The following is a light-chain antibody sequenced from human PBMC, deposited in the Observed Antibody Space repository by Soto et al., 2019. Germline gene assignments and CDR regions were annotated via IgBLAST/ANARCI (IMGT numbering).Light chain of an antibody. CDR1: SSDVGGYNY. CDR2: EVS. J-gene: IGLJ2*01. Sequence: QSVLTQPASVSGSPGQSITISCTGTSSDVGGYNYVSWYQHYPGKAPKLIIYEVSNRPSGVSNRFSGSKSGNTASLTLSGLQAEDEADYYCSSYAWNSVLFGGGTKLTVL. CDR3: SSYAWNSVL. V-gene: IGLV2-14*01.